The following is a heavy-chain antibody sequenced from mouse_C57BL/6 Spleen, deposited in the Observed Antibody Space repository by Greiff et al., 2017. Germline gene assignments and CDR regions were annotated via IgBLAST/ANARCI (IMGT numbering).Heavy chain of an antibody. V-gene: IGHV1-75*01. CDR1: GYTFTDYY. D-gene: IGHD1-1*01. CDR2: IFPGSGST. J-gene: IGHJ2*01. CDR3: ARPNYYGSTYFDY. Sequence: VQLQQSGPELVKPGASVKISCKASGYTFTDYYINWVKQRPGQGLEWIGWIFPGSGSTYYNEKFKGKATLTVDKSSSTAYMLLSSLTSEDSAVYFCARPNYYGSTYFDYWGQGTTLTVSS.